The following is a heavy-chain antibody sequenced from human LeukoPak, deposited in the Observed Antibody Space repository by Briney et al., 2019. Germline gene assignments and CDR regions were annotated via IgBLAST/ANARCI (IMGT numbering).Heavy chain of an antibody. J-gene: IGHJ3*02. CDR2: INHSGST. Sequence: KTSETLSLTCAVYGGSFSGYYWSWIRQPPGKGLEWIGEINHSGSTNYNPSLKSRVTISVDTSKNQFSLKLSSVTAADTAVYYCARHRPKSTYYYDSSGYYYAAFDIWGQGTMVTVSS. CDR3: ARHRPKSTYYYDSSGYYYAAFDI. D-gene: IGHD3-22*01. CDR1: GGSFSGYY. V-gene: IGHV4-34*01.